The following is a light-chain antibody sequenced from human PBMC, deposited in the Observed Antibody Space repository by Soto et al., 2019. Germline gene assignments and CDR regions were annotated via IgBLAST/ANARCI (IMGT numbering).Light chain of an antibody. CDR3: QQYKSWPIT. Sequence: EIVMTQSPATLSVSPVESAILTCRASQSINRDLAWYVQKPGQAPRRVVYGASTWATGVPPRFTGSGSGTEFTLTISGLQSEDFAVYYCQQYKSWPITFGQGTRLEIK. CDR2: GAS. V-gene: IGKV3D-15*01. J-gene: IGKJ5*01. CDR1: QSINRD.